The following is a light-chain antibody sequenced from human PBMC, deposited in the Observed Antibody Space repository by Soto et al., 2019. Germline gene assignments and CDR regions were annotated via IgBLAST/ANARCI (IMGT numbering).Light chain of an antibody. CDR2: DAS. CDR1: PSISSW. V-gene: IGKV1-5*01. J-gene: IGKJ1*01. CDR3: QQYNSYSWT. Sequence: DIKMTQSPSTLSASVGDRVTITCRASPSISSWLAWYHQIPGKAPKLLIYDASSLERGVPSRFSGSGSGTEFTLTISSLQPDDFATYDCQQYNSYSWTFGQGTKVDIK.